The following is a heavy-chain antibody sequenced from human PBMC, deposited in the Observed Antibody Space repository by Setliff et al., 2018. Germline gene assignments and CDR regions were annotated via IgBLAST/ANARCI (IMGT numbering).Heavy chain of an antibody. CDR2: INPANGNT. CDR3: ARVRACVCGELQFLGWEGDNYGMDV. J-gene: IGHJ6*02. V-gene: IGHV1-3*01. Sequence: ASVKVSCKASGYTFTDYAMHWVRQAPGQRLEWMGWINPANGNTKYSLKFQGRVTITRDTSASTGYMELSSLIAEDMVVYYCARVRACVCGELQFLGWEGDNYGMDVWGQGTTVTVSS. CDR1: GYTFTDYA. D-gene: IGHD3-3*01.